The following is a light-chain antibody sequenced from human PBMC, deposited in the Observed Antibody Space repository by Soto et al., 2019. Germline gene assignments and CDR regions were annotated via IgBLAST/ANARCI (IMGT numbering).Light chain of an antibody. CDR3: MQALQTPLT. CDR1: QSLLHSNGYNY. CDR2: LGS. Sequence: DVGVTQSPLSLPVTPGEPSSICCRSSQSLLHSNGYNYLDWYLQKPGQSPQLLIYLGSNRASGVPDRFSGSGSGTDFTLKISRVEAEDVGVYYCMQALQTPLTFGQGTRLEIK. J-gene: IGKJ5*01. V-gene: IGKV2-28*01.